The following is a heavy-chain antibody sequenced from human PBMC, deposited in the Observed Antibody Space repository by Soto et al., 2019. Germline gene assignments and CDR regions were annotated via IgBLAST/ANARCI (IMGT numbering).Heavy chain of an antibody. Sequence: EVQLVESGGGLVQPGGSLRLSCAASGFTVSSNYMSWVRQAPGKGLEWVSVIYSGGSTYYADSVKGRFTISRDNSKNTLYLQMNSLRAEDTAVYYWASDDFWSGYYTFDYWGQGTLVTVSS. J-gene: IGHJ4*02. D-gene: IGHD3-3*01. V-gene: IGHV3-66*01. CDR2: IYSGGST. CDR1: GFTVSSNY. CDR3: ASDDFWSGYYTFDY.